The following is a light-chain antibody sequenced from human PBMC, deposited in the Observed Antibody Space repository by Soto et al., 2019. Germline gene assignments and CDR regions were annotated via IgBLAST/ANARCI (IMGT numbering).Light chain of an antibody. CDR3: QQRSSWPST. CDR1: QSVSRD. CDR2: DVS. J-gene: IGKJ2*01. V-gene: IGKV3-11*01. Sequence: EIVLTQSPDTLSLFPGEGATLSCRASQSVSRDLAWYQQKPGQAPRLLISDVSKRATGIPARFSGSGSGTDFTLTISSLEPEDFAVYYCQQRSSWPSTFGQGTKVEIK.